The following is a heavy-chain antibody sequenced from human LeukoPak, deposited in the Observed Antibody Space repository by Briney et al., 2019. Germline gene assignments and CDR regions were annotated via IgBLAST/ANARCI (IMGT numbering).Heavy chain of an antibody. CDR2: INDSGST. CDR1: GGSFSGYY. V-gene: IGHV4-34*01. D-gene: IGHD6-13*01. CDR3: AKHRGAAGWRSFDI. J-gene: IGHJ3*02. Sequence: SETLSLTCGVSGGSFSGYYWSWIRQPPGKGLEWIGEINDSGSTKYNPSLKSRVTISIDTSKNQFSLKLNSVTAADTVVYYCAKHRGAAGWRSFDIWGQGTMVTVSS.